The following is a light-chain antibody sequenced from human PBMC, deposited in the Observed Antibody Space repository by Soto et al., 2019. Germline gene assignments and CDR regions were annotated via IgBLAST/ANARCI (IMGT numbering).Light chain of an antibody. J-gene: IGKJ1*01. CDR2: AAS. CDR1: QGIRND. CDR3: LQDYGYPRT. V-gene: IGKV1-6*01. Sequence: AIQMTQSPSSLSASVGDRVTITCRASQGIRNDLAWYQQKPGKAPKLLLYAASSLQSGVSSRFSGSGSGTDFTLTISSLQREDFATYYCLQDYGYPRTFGQGTKVEI.